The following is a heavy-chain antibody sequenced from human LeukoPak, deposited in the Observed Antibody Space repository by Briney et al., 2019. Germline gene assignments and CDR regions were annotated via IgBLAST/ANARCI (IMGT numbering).Heavy chain of an antibody. J-gene: IGHJ3*02. CDR3: AKGAGYSNGDASDI. CDR2: ISRDGGAT. D-gene: IGHD4-11*01. Sequence: GGSLRLSCAASGFTFDDYAMHWVRHASGKGLEWVSLISRDGGATYYADSMKGRFTISRDNSKNSLYLQINSLRTEDTALYYCAKGAGYSNGDASDIWGQGTMVTVSS. V-gene: IGHV3-43*02. CDR1: GFTFDDYA.